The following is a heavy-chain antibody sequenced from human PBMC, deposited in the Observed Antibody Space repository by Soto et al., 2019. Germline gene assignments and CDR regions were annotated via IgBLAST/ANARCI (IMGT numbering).Heavy chain of an antibody. CDR1: GFSFSTYG. J-gene: IGHJ4*02. D-gene: IGHD3-22*01. V-gene: IGHV3-30*03. CDR2: ISNDGTEK. Sequence: GGSLRLSCAASGFSFSTYGMHWVRQAPGKGLEWVAFISNDGTEKHYVDSVKGRFTISRDNAKNSLYVQMNSLRVEDTAVYYCARGTNFDDDSRYFDCWGQGALVTVSS. CDR3: ARGTNFDDDSRYFDC.